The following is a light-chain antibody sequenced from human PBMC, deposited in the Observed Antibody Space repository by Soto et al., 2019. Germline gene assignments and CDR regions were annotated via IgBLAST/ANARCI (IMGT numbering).Light chain of an antibody. J-gene: IGLJ1*01. Sequence: QSVLAQPPSASGTPGQRVTISCSGSSSNIGSNAVNWYQYLPRASPRVLIYSHNQRPSGVPDRFSGSRVGTSAFLAISGLQSDDEAYYYCASWDDRLNGYVFGTGTRSPS. CDR1: SSNIGSNA. V-gene: IGLV1-44*01. CDR3: ASWDDRLNGYV. CDR2: SHN.